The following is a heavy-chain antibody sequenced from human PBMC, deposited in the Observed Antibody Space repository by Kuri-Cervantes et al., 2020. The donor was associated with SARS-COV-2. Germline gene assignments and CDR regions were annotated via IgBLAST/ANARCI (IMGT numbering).Heavy chain of an antibody. J-gene: IGHJ3*02. V-gene: IGHV3-53*01. Sequence: GESLKISCAASGFTVSSNYMSWVRQAPGKGLEWVSVIYSGGSTYYADYVKGRFTISRDNSKNTLYLQMNSLRAEDTAVYYCARALRPRGDAFDIWGQGTMVTVSS. CDR3: ARALRPRGDAFDI. CDR2: IYSGGST. D-gene: IGHD3-10*01. CDR1: GFTVSSNY.